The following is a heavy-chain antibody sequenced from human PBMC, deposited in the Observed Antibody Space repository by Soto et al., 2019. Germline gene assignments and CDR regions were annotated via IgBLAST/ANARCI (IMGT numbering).Heavy chain of an antibody. CDR1: GYTFTSYA. V-gene: IGHV1-3*01. CDR2: INAGNGNT. D-gene: IGHD1-7*01. J-gene: IGHJ3*02. CDR3: ARDRNWNYAAGAFDI. Sequence: QVQLVQSGAEVKKPGASVKVSCKASGYTFTSYAMHWVRQAPGQRLEWMGWINAGNGNTKYSQKFQGRVTITRDTSATTAYMERSRLRAEDTAVYYCARDRNWNYAAGAFDIWGQGTMVTVSS.